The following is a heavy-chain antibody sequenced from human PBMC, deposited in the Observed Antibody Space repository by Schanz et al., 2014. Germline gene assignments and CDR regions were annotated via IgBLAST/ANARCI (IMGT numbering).Heavy chain of an antibody. V-gene: IGHV3-48*04. CDR2: ISSSGTTI. J-gene: IGHJ4*01. CDR1: GFTFTTHS. CDR3: AREQIMAAAGLVDY. Sequence: EVQLLESGGGLVQPGGSLRLSCAASGFTFTTHSMTWVRQAPGKGLEWVSYISSSGTTIYYADSVKGRFTISRDNAKNSLYLQMNSLRAEDTAVYYCAREQIMAAAGLVDYWGHGTLXTVSS. D-gene: IGHD6-13*01.